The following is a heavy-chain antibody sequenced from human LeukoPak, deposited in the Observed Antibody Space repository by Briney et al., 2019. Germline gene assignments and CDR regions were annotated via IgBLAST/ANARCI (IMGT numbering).Heavy chain of an antibody. CDR1: GFTFSSYG. J-gene: IGHJ4*02. D-gene: IGHD5-18*01. CDR3: AKDRYSYAFEYSDS. CDR2: ISNDGSKK. Sequence: GGSLRLSCAASGFTFSSYGMHWVRQAPGKGLDWVAVISNDGSKKYYTDSVKGRFTISRDNSKNTLSLQVSSLRTEDTAVYYCAKDRYSYAFEYSDSWGQGTLVTVSS. V-gene: IGHV3-30*18.